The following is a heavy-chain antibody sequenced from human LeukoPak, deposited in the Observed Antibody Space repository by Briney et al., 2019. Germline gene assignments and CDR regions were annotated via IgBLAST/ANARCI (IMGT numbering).Heavy chain of an antibody. V-gene: IGHV1-2*04. CDR2: INPNSGGT. CDR3: ARAVSGYSSGWLPDY. CDR1: GYTFTGYY. J-gene: IGHJ4*02. D-gene: IGHD6-19*01. Sequence: ASVKVSCKASGYTFTGYYMHWVRQAPGQGLEWMGWINPNSGGTNYAQKFQGWVTMTRDTSISTAYMELSRLRSDGTAVYYCARAVSGYSSGWLPDYWGQGTLVTVSS.